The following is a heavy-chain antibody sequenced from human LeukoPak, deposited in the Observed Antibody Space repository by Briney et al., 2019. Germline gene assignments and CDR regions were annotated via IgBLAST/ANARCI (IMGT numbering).Heavy chain of an antibody. CDR3: AQGSGWYDF. CDR2: ISAHNNT. CDR1: GYSFTSYG. D-gene: IGHD6-19*01. J-gene: IGHJ5*01. V-gene: IGHV1-18*01. Sequence: ASVKVSCKASGYSFTSYGMTWVRQAPGQGLEWIGWISAHNNTNYAQKLQGRVTITTDTSTSTAYTELRSLRSDDTAVYYCAQGSGWYDFWGQGTLVTASS.